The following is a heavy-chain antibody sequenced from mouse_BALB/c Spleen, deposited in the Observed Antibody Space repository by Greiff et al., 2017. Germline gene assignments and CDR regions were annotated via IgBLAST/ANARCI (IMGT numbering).Heavy chain of an antibody. CDR1: GYTFTDYA. D-gene: IGHD4-1*01. V-gene: IGHV1S137*01. Sequence: VKLVESGAELVRPGVSVKISCKGSGYTFTDYAMHWVKQSHAKSLEWIGVISTYYGDASYNQKFKGKATMTVDKSSSTAYMELARLTSEDSAIYYCARMGGTEAMDYWGQGTSVTVSS. J-gene: IGHJ4*01. CDR3: ARMGGTEAMDY. CDR2: ISTYYGDA.